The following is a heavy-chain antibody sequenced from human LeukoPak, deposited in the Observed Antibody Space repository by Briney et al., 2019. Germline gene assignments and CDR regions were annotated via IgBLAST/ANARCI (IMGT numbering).Heavy chain of an antibody. CDR1: GYTFTSYG. Sequence: VASVKVYCKASGYTFTSYGISWVRQAPGQGLEWMGWISAYNGNTNYAQKLQGRVTMTTDTSTSTAYMELRSLRSDDTAVYYCARVRYYDSSGYPRDYWGQGTLVTVSS. V-gene: IGHV1-18*01. J-gene: IGHJ4*02. CDR2: ISAYNGNT. CDR3: ARVRYYDSSGYPRDY. D-gene: IGHD3-22*01.